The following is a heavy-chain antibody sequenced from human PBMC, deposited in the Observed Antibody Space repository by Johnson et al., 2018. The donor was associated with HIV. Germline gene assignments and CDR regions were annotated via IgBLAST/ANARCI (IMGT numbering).Heavy chain of an antibody. D-gene: IGHD1-1*01. CDR3: ARSTGARAAFDI. CDR2: IWYDGSNK. CDR1: GFTFSSYA. V-gene: IGHV3-30*04. J-gene: IGHJ3*02. Sequence: QVQLVESGGRLVQPGGSLRLSCAASGFTFSSYAMHWVRQAPGTGLEWVAVIWYDGSNKYYADSVKGRFTISRDNSKNTLYLQTNSLRAEDTAVYYCARSTGARAAFDIWGQGTMVTVSS.